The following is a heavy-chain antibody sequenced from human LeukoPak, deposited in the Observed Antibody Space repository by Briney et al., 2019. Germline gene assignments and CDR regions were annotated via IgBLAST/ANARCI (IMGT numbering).Heavy chain of an antibody. CDR3: ARGGIAAAGTLNY. CDR2: IYYSGST. Sequence: SETLSLTCTVSGGSISSYYWSWIRQPPGKGLEWIGHIYYSGSTNYNPSLKSRVTISVDTSKNQFSLKLSSVTAADTAVYYCARGGIAAAGTLNYWGQGTLVTVSS. J-gene: IGHJ4*02. V-gene: IGHV4-59*01. D-gene: IGHD6-13*01. CDR1: GGSISSYY.